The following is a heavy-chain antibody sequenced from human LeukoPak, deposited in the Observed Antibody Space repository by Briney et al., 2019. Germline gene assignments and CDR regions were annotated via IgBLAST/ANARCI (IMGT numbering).Heavy chain of an antibody. D-gene: IGHD3-22*01. CDR3: ARDISQEGYYYDSSGYYYGDAFDI. J-gene: IGHJ3*02. Sequence: PSETLSLTCTVSGGSISSYYWSWIRQPPGKGLEWIGYIYYSGSTNYNPSLKSRVTISVDTSKNQFSLKLSSVTAADTAVYYCARDISQEGYYYDSSGYYYGDAFDIWGQGTMVTVSS. CDR1: GGSISSYY. V-gene: IGHV4-59*01. CDR2: IYYSGST.